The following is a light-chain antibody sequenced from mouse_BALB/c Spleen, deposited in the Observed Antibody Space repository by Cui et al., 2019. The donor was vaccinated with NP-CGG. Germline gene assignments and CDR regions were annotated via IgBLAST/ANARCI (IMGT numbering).Light chain of an antibody. CDR3: ALWYSNHWV. Sequence: QFFLTHASALTTSPGETVTLTCRSSTGAVTTSNYANWVQEKPDHLFTGLIGGTNNRAPGVPARFSGSLIGDKAALTITGAQTEDEAIYFCALWYSNHWVFGGGTKLTVL. CDR2: GTN. V-gene: IGLV1*01. CDR1: TGAVTTSNY. J-gene: IGLJ1*01.